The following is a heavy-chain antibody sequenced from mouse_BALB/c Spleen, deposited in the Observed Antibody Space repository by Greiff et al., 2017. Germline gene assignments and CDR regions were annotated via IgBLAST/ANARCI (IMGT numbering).Heavy chain of an antibody. CDR1: GYTFTDYE. D-gene: IGHD1-1*01. J-gene: IGHJ3*01. V-gene: IGHV1-15*01. CDR2: IDPETGGT. CDR3: TRSTGRVVAPRWLAT. Sequence: QVQLQQSGAELVRPGASVTLSCKASGYTFTDYEMHWVKQTPVHGLEWIGAIDPETGGTAYNQKFKGKATLTADKSSSTAYMELRSLTSEDSAVYSCTRSTGRVVAPRWLATGGKGTLVTVSA.